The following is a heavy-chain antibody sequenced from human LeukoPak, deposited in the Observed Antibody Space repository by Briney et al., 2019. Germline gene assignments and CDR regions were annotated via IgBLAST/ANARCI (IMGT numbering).Heavy chain of an antibody. D-gene: IGHD2-15*01. V-gene: IGHV1-8*01. J-gene: IGHJ3*02. CDR1: VYTFTRYD. CDR2: MNPNSGNT. Sequence: SSVKVSCKASVYTFTRYDIIGLRQATGQGLEWMGWMNPNSGNTGYAQKFQGRVTMTRNTSISTAYMELSSLRCEATGVYYCARSFLAARAFDIWGEGTMFTVSS. CDR3: ARSFLAARAFDI.